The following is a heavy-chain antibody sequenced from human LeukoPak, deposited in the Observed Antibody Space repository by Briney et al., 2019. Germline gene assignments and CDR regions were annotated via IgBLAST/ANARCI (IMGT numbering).Heavy chain of an antibody. D-gene: IGHD2-15*01. CDR3: ARIYCSGGSCYSFFDY. J-gene: IGHJ4*02. Sequence: PSETLSLTCTVSDGSISSYYWSWIRQPPGKGLECIGYIYYSGRTNYNPSLKSRVTISLDTSKNQFSLKLSSMTAADTAVYYCARIYCSGGSCYSFFDYWGQGTLVTGSS. V-gene: IGHV4-59*01. CDR2: IYYSGRT. CDR1: DGSISSYY.